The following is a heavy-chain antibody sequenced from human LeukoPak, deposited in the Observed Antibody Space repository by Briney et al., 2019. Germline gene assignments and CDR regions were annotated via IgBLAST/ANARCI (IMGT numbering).Heavy chain of an antibody. Sequence: ASVKVSCKASGYTFTSYGISWVRQAPGQGLEWMGWISAYNGNTSYAQKLQGRVTMTTDTSTSTAYMELRSLRSDDTAVYYCARGPDRHYDILTGYYSYWGPGTLVTVSS. J-gene: IGHJ4*02. CDR1: GYTFTSYG. CDR3: ARGPDRHYDILTGYYSY. CDR2: ISAYNGNT. D-gene: IGHD3-9*01. V-gene: IGHV1-18*01.